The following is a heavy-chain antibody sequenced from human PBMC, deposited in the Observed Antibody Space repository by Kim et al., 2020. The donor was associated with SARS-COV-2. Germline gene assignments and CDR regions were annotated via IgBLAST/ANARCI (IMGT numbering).Heavy chain of an antibody. V-gene: IGHV3-23*01. D-gene: IGHD2-2*01. Sequence: GGSLRLSCAASGFTFSSYAMSWVRQAPGKGLEWVSAISGSGGSTYYADSVKGRFTISRDNSKNTLYLQMNSLRAEDTAVYYCAKDPTLAADSAFSYYCSSTSCFGDSSSGGNAYDIWGQGTMVTVSS. CDR2: ISGSGGST. CDR3: AKDPTLAADSAFSYYCSSTSCFGDSSSGGNAYDI. CDR1: GFTFSSYA. J-gene: IGHJ3*02.